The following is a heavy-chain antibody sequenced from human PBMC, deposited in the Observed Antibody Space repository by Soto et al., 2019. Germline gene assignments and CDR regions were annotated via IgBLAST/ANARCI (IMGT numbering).Heavy chain of an antibody. V-gene: IGHV1-69*05. CDR2: IMPVFRTP. Sequence: QVHLEQSGAEVKKPGSSVKVSCKASGGTFTSSAISWVRQAPGQGLEWMGGIMPVFRTPDYAQKFQGRVTXSXDXXTSTAYRELSGLTSDDTAVYYCARDKDRPQLGGNYYYILDVWGQGTTVTVSS. J-gene: IGHJ6*02. CDR3: ARDKDRPQLGGNYYYILDV. D-gene: IGHD3-3*02. CDR1: GGTFTSSA.